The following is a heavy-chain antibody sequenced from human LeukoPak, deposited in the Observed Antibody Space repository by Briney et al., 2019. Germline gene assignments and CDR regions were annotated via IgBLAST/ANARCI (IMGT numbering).Heavy chain of an antibody. V-gene: IGHV1-69*05. CDR2: IVPIFGTT. CDR3: AKDHTEGIDP. D-gene: IGHD1-14*01. Sequence: ASVTVSCKASGDTLSDYAISWVRQAPGQGLEWMGGIVPIFGTTNYAQEFQARVTITTDESTNTVYMKLSSLRSGDTAVYFCAKDHTEGIDPWGQGTLVTVS. CDR1: GDTLSDYA. J-gene: IGHJ5*02.